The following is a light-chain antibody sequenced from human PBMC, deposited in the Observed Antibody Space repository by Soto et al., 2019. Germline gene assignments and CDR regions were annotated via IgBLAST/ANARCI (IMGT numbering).Light chain of an antibody. CDR3: QQYGSSPIT. J-gene: IGKJ5*01. V-gene: IGKV3-20*01. CDR1: QSVSSN. Sequence: EIVLMQSPGTLSLSPGERATLSCRASQSVSSNLAWYQQKPGQAPRLLIYGASSRATGIPDRFSGTGSGTDFTLTISSLQSEDFAVYYCQQYGSSPITFGQGTRLEIK. CDR2: GAS.